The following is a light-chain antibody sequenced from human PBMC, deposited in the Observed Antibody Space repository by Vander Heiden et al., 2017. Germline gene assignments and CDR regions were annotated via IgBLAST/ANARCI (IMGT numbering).Light chain of an antibody. V-gene: IGLV3-25*03. J-gene: IGLJ2*01. CDR3: QSADSSGTYVV. Sequence: SSVLTQPPSVSVSPGQTARITCSGDALPKQYAYWYQQKPGQAPVLVIYKDSERPSGIPERFSGSSSGTTVTLTISGVQAEDEADYYCQSADSSGTYVVFGGGTKLTVL. CDR1: ALPKQY. CDR2: KDS.